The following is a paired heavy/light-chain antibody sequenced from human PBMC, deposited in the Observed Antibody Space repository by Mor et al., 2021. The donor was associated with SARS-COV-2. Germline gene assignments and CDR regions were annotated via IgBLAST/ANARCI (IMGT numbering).Heavy chain of an antibody. J-gene: IGHJ6*02. V-gene: IGHV3-30-3*01. Sequence: QVQLVESGGGVVQPGRSLRLSCAASGFTFSSYAMHWVRQAPGKGLEWVAVISYDGSNKYYADSVKGRFTISRDNSKNTLYLQMNSLRAEDTAVYYCARSVDTAILYYYYGMDVWGQGTTVTVSS. CDR2: ISYDGSNK. CDR1: GFTFSSYA. D-gene: IGHD5-18*01. CDR3: ARSVDTAILYYYYGMDV.
Light chain of an antibody. Sequence: SYELTQPPSVSVSPGQTASITCSGDKLGDKYACWYQQKPGQSPVLVIYQDSKRPSGIPERFSGSNSGNTATLTISGTQAMDEADYYCQAWDSSTLVVFGGGTKLTVL. CDR3: QAWDSSTLVV. CDR2: QDS. J-gene: IGLJ2*01. V-gene: IGLV3-1*01. CDR1: KLGDKY.